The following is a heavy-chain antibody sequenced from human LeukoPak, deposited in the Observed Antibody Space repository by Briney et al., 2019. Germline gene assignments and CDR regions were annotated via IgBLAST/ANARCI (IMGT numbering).Heavy chain of an antibody. D-gene: IGHD4-17*01. CDR3: ARRFITVTTPAFDY. Sequence: GGSLRLSCVASGFTFRGYAMSWVRQAPGKGLEWVSVISGSGGNTYYADSVKGRFTISRDNSKNTLYLQMNSLRAEDTAVYYCARRFITVTTPAFDYWGQGTLVTVSS. J-gene: IGHJ4*02. V-gene: IGHV3-23*01. CDR1: GFTFRGYA. CDR2: ISGSGGNT.